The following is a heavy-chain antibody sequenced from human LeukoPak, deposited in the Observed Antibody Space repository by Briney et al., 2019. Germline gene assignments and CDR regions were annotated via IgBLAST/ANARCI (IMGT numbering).Heavy chain of an antibody. Sequence: GSLRLSCAASGFTFSSYSMNWVRQAPGKGLEWVAVISYDGSNKYYADSVKGRFTISRDSSRNTLYLQMNSLRAEDTAVYYCARDRDYNFYYGMDVWGQGTTVTVSS. CDR3: ARDRDYNFYYGMDV. V-gene: IGHV3-30*03. J-gene: IGHJ6*02. CDR1: GFTFSSYS. CDR2: ISYDGSNK.